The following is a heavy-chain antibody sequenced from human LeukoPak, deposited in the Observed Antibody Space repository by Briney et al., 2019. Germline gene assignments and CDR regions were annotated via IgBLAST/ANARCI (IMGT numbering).Heavy chain of an antibody. Sequence: GGSLRLSCAASGFTFSSYWMHWVRQGPGKGLVWVSRINTDGTTTTYADSVKGRFTISRDNAKNTLYLQMNSLRVEDTAVYYCTRDRYGDWGQGTLVTVSS. CDR3: TRDRYGD. D-gene: IGHD5-18*01. J-gene: IGHJ4*02. CDR1: GFTFSSYW. CDR2: INTDGTTT. V-gene: IGHV3-74*01.